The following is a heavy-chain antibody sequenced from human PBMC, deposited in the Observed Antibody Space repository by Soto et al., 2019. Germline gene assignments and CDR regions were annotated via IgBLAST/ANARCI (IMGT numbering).Heavy chain of an antibody. Sequence: SETLSLTCTVSGGSIRDSTYYWGWIRQSPGKGLEWIGTIFYSGGTFYTPSLKSRVTMSVDTSNNQFSLKLSSVTAADTAVYYCARQASGYYYGWFDPWGQGTLVTVSS. V-gene: IGHV4-39*01. CDR1: GGSIRDSTYY. D-gene: IGHD3-22*01. CDR2: IFYSGGT. J-gene: IGHJ5*02. CDR3: ARQASGYYYGWFDP.